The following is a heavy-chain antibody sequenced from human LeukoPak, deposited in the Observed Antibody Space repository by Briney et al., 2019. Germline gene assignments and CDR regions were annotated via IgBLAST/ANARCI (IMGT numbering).Heavy chain of an antibody. J-gene: IGHJ4*02. D-gene: IGHD3-22*01. Sequence: ASVKVSCKASGDTFTGYYMHWVRQAPGQGLEWMGWIHPNSGGTKYAQRFQGRVTVTRDTSISTVYMELSRLRSDDTAVYYCARWGKCYYDSSGYYYWGQGTLVSVSS. CDR3: ARWGKCYYDSSGYYY. CDR1: GDTFTGYY. CDR2: IHPNSGGT. V-gene: IGHV1-2*02.